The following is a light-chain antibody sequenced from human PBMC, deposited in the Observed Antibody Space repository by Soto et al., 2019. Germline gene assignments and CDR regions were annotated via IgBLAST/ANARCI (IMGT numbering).Light chain of an antibody. J-gene: IGLJ3*02. Sequence: QSVLTQPASVSGSPGQSISISCTGTSSDVGAYNYVSWYQQHPGNAPKLIIYDVSNRPSGISNRFSGSKSGNTASLTISGLQAGDEADYYCTSYTTPATRVFGGGTQLTVL. V-gene: IGLV2-14*01. CDR1: SSDVGAYNY. CDR3: TSYTTPATRV. CDR2: DVS.